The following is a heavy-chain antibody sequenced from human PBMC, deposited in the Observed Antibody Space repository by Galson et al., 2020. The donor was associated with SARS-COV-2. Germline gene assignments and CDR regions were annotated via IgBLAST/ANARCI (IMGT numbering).Heavy chain of an antibody. Sequence: QIGESLKISCSASGFIFSRYAMNWVRQAPGKGLEDVSAISYNGDSTSYADSVKGRFTISRDNSRNTLYLQMSSLRPDDTAVYYCVKSEITYYDTLTDYWGQGTLVTVSP. V-gene: IGHV3-64D*06. D-gene: IGHD3-9*01. CDR2: ISYNGDST. CDR1: GFIFSRYA. CDR3: VKSEITYYDTLTDY. J-gene: IGHJ4*02.